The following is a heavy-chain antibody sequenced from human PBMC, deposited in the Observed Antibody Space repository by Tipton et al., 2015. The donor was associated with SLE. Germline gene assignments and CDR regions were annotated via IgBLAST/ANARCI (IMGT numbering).Heavy chain of an antibody. J-gene: IGHJ2*01. D-gene: IGHD3-10*01. CDR3: ARERITMVRGVIITGYFDL. Sequence: SLRLSCAASGFTFSSYGMHWVRQAPGKGLEWVSYISSSSSTIYYADSVKGRFTISRDNAKNSLYLQMNSLRDEDTAVYYCARERITMVRGVIITGYFDLWGRGTLVTVSS. CDR1: GFTFSSYG. V-gene: IGHV3-48*02. CDR2: ISSSSSTI.